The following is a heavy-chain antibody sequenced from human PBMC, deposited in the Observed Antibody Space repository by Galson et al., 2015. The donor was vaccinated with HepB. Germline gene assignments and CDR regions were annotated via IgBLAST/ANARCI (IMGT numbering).Heavy chain of an antibody. D-gene: IGHD2-2*01. J-gene: IGHJ6*03. V-gene: IGHV3-23*01. CDR2: ISASGTYT. CDR1: GLTFSNYG. Sequence: SLRLSCAVSGLTFSNYGMSWVRQVPGKGLEWVSSISASGTYTSYADSVTGRFTISRDNSKNTVNLQMNSLRAEDTAVYYCANGCSITSCDNYFFHMDVWGKGTTVTVSS. CDR3: ANGCSITSCDNYFFHMDV.